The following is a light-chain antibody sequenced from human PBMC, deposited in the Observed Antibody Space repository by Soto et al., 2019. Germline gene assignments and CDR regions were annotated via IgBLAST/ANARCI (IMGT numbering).Light chain of an antibody. V-gene: IGKV1-39*01. CDR1: QRPDNY. Sequence: DIQMTQSPSSLSASVGDRVTITCRASQRPDNYLNWYQQKPGEAPKLLIYASSTLQGGVPSRFSGGGSRTEFTLTISSLQPEGFATYYCQQCYNAPRTFGGGPKVEIK. J-gene: IGKJ4*01. CDR2: ASS. CDR3: QQCYNAPRT.